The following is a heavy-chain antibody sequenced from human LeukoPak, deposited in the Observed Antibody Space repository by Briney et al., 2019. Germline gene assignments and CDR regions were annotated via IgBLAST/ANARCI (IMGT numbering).Heavy chain of an antibody. D-gene: IGHD2-15*01. CDR1: GFTFSSYG. CDR3: APDLRGAAWSLDY. V-gene: IGHV3-33*01. Sequence: PGRSLRLSCAASGFTFSSYGMHWVRQAPGKGLEWVAVIWYDGSNKYYADSVKGRFTISRDNSKNTLYLQMNSLRAEDTAVYYCAPDLRGAAWSLDYWGQGTLVTVSS. CDR2: IWYDGSNK. J-gene: IGHJ4*02.